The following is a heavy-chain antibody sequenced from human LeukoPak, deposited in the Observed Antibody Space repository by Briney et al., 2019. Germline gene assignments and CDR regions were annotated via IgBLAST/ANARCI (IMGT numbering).Heavy chain of an antibody. CDR1: GFTFSTFA. J-gene: IGHJ4*02. CDR2: IFPSGGEI. V-gene: IGHV3-23*01. D-gene: IGHD1-1*01. Sequence: GGSLRLSCAASGFTFSTFAMIWVRQPPGKGLEWVSRIFPSGGEIHYADSVRGRFTISRDNSKSTLSLQMNSLRAEDTAIYYCATHRQLLLPFASWGQGALVTVSS. CDR3: ATHRQLLLPFAS.